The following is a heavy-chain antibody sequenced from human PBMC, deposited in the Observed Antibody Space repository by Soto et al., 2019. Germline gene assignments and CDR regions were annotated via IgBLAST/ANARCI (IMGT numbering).Heavy chain of an antibody. J-gene: IGHJ5*02. Sequence: GESLKISCKGSGYSFTSYWISWVRQMPGKGLEWMGRIDPSDSYTNYSPSFQGHVTISADKSISTAYLQWSSLKASDTAMYYCARQLFGCSGGSCYYVTWGQGTLVTSPQ. CDR2: IDPSDSYT. CDR3: ARQLFGCSGGSCYYVT. CDR1: GYSFTSYW. V-gene: IGHV5-10-1*01. D-gene: IGHD2-15*01.